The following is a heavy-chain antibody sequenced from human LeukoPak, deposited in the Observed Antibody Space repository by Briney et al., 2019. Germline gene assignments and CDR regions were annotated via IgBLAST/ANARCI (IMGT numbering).Heavy chain of an antibody. D-gene: IGHD3-22*01. J-gene: IGHJ3*02. V-gene: IGHV3-30*02. CDR2: IRYDGSNK. CDR3: AKGTGYYDSSGYYYTDYNAFDI. CDR1: GFIFSSYG. Sequence: GGSLRLSCAASGFIFSSYGMHWVRQAPGKGLEWVAFIRYDGSNKYYADSVKGRFTISRDNSKNTLYPQMNSLRAEDTAMYYCAKGTGYYDSSGYYYTDYNAFDIWGQGTMVTVSS.